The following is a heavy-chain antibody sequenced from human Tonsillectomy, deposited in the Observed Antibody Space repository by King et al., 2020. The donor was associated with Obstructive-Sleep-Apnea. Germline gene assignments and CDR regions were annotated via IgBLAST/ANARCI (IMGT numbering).Heavy chain of an antibody. CDR1: GFTFSSYA. V-gene: IGHV3-23*04. J-gene: IGHJ4*02. CDR2: ISGSGDST. D-gene: IGHD2-8*02. Sequence: QLVQSGGGLVQSGGSLRFSCAASGFTFSSYAMSWVRQAPGEGLEWVPTISGSGDSTYYADSVKGRFTISRDNTKKTLYLQMNSLRTEDTAVYYCAKLVGNTGVDYWGQGTLVTVSS. CDR3: AKLVGNTGVDY.